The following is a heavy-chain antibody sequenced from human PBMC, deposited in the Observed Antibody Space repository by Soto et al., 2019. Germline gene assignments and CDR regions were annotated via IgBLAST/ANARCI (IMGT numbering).Heavy chain of an antibody. CDR3: ARDSIYGFLAENYYMDV. Sequence: GGSLRLSCAASGFTFSSYGMHWVRQARGKGLEWVAVIWYDGSNKYYADSVKGRFTISRDNSKNTLYLQMNSLRAEDTAVYYCARDSIYGFLAENYYMDVWGKGTTVTVSS. V-gene: IGHV3-33*01. CDR1: GFTFSSYG. J-gene: IGHJ6*03. CDR2: IWYDGSNK. D-gene: IGHD3-16*01.